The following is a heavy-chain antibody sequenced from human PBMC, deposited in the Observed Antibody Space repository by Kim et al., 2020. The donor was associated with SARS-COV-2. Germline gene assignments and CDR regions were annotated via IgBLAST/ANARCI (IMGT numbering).Heavy chain of an antibody. D-gene: IGHD3-10*01. CDR1: GFTFSSYG. Sequence: GGSLRLSCAASGFTFSSYGMHWVRQAPGKGLEWVAVIWYDGSNKYYADSVKGRFTISRDNSKNTLYLQMNSLRAEDTAVYYCARDYYGSGSYFDHYYYYGMDVWGQGTTVTVSS. CDR3: ARDYYGSGSYFDHYYYYGMDV. CDR2: IWYDGSNK. J-gene: IGHJ6*02. V-gene: IGHV3-33*01.